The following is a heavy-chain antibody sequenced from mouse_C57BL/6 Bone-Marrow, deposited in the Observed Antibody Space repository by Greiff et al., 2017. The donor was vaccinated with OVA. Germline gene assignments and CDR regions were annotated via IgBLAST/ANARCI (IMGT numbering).Heavy chain of an antibody. Sequence: DVMLVESGEGLVKPGGSLKLSCAASGFTFSSYAMSWVRQTPEKRLEWVAYISSGSDYIYYADTVKGRFTISRDNARNTLYLQMSSLKSEDTAMYYCTRLLDAMDYWGQGTSVTVSS. CDR1: GFTFSSYA. V-gene: IGHV5-9-1*02. J-gene: IGHJ4*01. CDR3: TRLLDAMDY. CDR2: ISSGSDYI. D-gene: IGHD2-1*01.